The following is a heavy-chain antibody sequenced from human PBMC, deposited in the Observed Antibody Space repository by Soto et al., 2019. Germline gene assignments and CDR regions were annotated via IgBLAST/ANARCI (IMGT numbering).Heavy chain of an antibody. D-gene: IGHD6-13*01. Sequence: PSETLSLTCTVSGGSISSYYWSWIRQPPGKGLEWIGYIYYSGSTNYNPSLKSRVTISVDTSKNQFSLKLSSVTAADTAVYYCARAGIAAAVNGAFDIWGQGTMVTVSS. CDR3: ARAGIAAAVNGAFDI. CDR2: IYYSGST. CDR1: GGSISSYY. J-gene: IGHJ3*02. V-gene: IGHV4-59*01.